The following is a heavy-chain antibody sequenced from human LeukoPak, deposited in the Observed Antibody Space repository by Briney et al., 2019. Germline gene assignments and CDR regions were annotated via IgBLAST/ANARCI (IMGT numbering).Heavy chain of an antibody. V-gene: IGHV3-33*06. CDR3: AKPETYYYDSSGYAPEYFQH. D-gene: IGHD3-22*01. Sequence: PGRSLRLSCAASGFTFSSFGMHWVRQAPGKGLEWVAVIWYDGNRKYYGDSVKGRVTISRDNSKNTLYLQMNSLRAEDTAVYYCAKPETYYYDSSGYAPEYFQHWGQGTLVTVSS. CDR1: GFTFSSFG. CDR2: IWYDGNRK. J-gene: IGHJ1*01.